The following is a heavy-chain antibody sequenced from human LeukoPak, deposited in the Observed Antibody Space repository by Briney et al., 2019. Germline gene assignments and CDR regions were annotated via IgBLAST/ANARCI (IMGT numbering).Heavy chain of an antibody. CDR2: INHSGST. J-gene: IGHJ4*02. D-gene: IGHD4-17*01. Sequence: SATLSLTCAVYGGSFSGYYWSWIRQPPGKGLEWIGEINHSGSTNYNPSLKSRVTISVDTSKNQFSLKLSSVTAADTAVYYCARHPCGDYYPKPFDYWGQGTLVTVSS. CDR1: GGSFSGYY. V-gene: IGHV4-34*01. CDR3: ARHPCGDYYPKPFDY.